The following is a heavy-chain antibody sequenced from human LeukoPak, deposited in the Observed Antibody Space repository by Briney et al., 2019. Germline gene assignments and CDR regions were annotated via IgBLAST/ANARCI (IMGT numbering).Heavy chain of an antibody. Sequence: PGGSLRLSCAASGFTFSSYAMSWVRQAPGKGLEWVSAISGSGGGTYYADSVKGRFTISRDNSKNTLYLQMNSLRAEDTAVYYCAKDREYAYYDILTGHGYWGQGTLATVSS. D-gene: IGHD3-9*01. CDR2: ISGSGGGT. CDR1: GFTFSSYA. J-gene: IGHJ4*02. V-gene: IGHV3-23*01. CDR3: AKDREYAYYDILTGHGY.